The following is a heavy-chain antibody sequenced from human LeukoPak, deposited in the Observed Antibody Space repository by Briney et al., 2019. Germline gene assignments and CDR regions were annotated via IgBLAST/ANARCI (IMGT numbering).Heavy chain of an antibody. V-gene: IGHV3-21*01. D-gene: IGHD3-22*01. CDR3: ARHNYPYDSGGYYYAY. CDR2: ISSSSSYI. CDR1: GFTFSSYS. Sequence: GGSLRLSCAASGFTFSSYSMNWVRQAPGKGLEWVSSISSSSSYIYYADSVKGRFTISRDNAKNSPYLQMNSLRAEDTAVYYCARHNYPYDSGGYYYAYWGQGTLVTVSS. J-gene: IGHJ4*02.